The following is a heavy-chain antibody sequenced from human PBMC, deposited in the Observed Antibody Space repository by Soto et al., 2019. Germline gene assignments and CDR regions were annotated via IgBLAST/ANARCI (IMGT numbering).Heavy chain of an antibody. Sequence: QVQLQESVPGLVKPAETLSLTCTVSGGSISSSSWSWILQPPGKGLEWIGYFYYSGRTNYNPSLKSRVTISVATSKNQFSRKLRSVTAADTAVYYCARGGYTSLDYWGPGTLVTV. CDR2: FYYSGRT. D-gene: IGHD5-12*01. J-gene: IGHJ4*02. CDR1: GGSISSSS. CDR3: ARGGYTSLDY. V-gene: IGHV4-59*01.